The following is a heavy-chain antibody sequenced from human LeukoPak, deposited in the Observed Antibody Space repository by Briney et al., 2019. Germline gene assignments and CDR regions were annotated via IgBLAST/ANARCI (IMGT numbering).Heavy chain of an antibody. CDR1: GFTFDDYA. CDR2: ISWNSGSI. Sequence: GRSLRLSCAASGFTFDDYAMHRVRQAPGKGLEWVSGISWNSGSIGYADSVKGRFTISRDNAKNSLYLQMNSLRAEDTALYYCAKDASSWSTYYFDYWGQGTLVTVSS. D-gene: IGHD6-13*01. CDR3: AKDASSWSTYYFDY. J-gene: IGHJ4*02. V-gene: IGHV3-9*01.